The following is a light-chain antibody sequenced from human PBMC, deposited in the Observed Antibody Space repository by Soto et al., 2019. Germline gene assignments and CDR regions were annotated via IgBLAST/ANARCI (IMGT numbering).Light chain of an antibody. CDR2: DAS. V-gene: IGKV3-11*01. J-gene: IGKJ5*01. Sequence: EIVLSRSPGTLSLSPGERATLSCRASQSVSSYLAWYQQKPGQAPRLLIYDASSRATGIPARFSGSGSGTTFTLTISRLEPEDFAVYYCQQHGSSPPITFGQGTRLEI. CDR1: QSVSSY. CDR3: QQHGSSPPIT.